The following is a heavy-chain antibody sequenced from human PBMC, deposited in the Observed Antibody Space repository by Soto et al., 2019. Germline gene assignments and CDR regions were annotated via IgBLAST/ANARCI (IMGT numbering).Heavy chain of an antibody. CDR2: IYYSGST. Sequence: PSETLSLTCTVSGGSISSSSYYWGWIRQPPGKGLEWIGSIYYSGSTYYNPSLKSRVTISVDTSKNQFSLKLSSVTAADTAVYYCARQSVGPGSHIVVVTAIDDYWGQGTLVTVS. J-gene: IGHJ4*02. CDR1: GGSISSSSYY. CDR3: ARQSVGPGSHIVVVTAIDDY. D-gene: IGHD2-21*02. V-gene: IGHV4-39*01.